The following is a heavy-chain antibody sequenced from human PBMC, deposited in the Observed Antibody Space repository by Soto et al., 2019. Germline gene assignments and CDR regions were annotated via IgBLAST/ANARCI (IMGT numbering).Heavy chain of an antibody. V-gene: IGHV4-34*01. CDR1: GGSFSGYY. CDR2: INHSGST. D-gene: IGHD6-6*01. CDR3: ARGIAARLRWSLPFQPDYYYYYGMDV. J-gene: IGHJ6*02. Sequence: PSETLSLTCAVYGGSFSGYYWSWIRQPPGKGLEWIGEINHSGSTNYNPSLKSRVTISVDTSKNQFSLKLSSVTAADTAVYYCARGIAARLRWSLPFQPDYYYYYGMDVWGQGTTVTVS.